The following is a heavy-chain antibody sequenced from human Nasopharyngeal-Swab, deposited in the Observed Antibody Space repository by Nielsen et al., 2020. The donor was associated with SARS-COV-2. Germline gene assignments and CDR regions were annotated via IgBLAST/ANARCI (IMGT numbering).Heavy chain of an antibody. D-gene: IGHD5-18*01. J-gene: IGHJ4*02. V-gene: IGHV5-51*01. Sequence: VRQAPGKGLEWMGIIYPGDSDTRYSPSFQGQVTISADTSLSTAYLQWSSLKASATAMYYCARPVYTAMVTLGYWGQGTLVTVSS. CDR2: IYPGDSDT. CDR3: ARPVYTAMVTLGY.